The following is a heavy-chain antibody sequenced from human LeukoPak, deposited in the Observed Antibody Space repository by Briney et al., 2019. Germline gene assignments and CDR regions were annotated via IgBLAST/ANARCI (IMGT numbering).Heavy chain of an antibody. V-gene: IGHV3-30*02. CDR3: ASTMKVNVGLAY. Sequence: GGSLRLSCAASGFTFSSYGMHWVRQAPGKGLEWVAFIRYDGSDKFYADSVKGRFTISRDNSKNTLYLQMNSLRPEDTAVYYCASTMKVNVGLAYWGQGTLVTVSS. J-gene: IGHJ4*02. CDR2: IRYDGSDK. D-gene: IGHD3-22*01. CDR1: GFTFSSYG.